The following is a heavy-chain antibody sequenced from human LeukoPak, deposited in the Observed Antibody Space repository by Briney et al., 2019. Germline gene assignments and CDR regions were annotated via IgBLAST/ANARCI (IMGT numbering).Heavy chain of an antibody. D-gene: IGHD5-18*01. CDR2: ISSDGVTT. J-gene: IGHJ4*02. CDR1: GFTFSRYA. CDR3: VKAMATYGYRVPFDY. V-gene: IGHV3-64D*09. Sequence: GGSLRLFCPPSGFTFSRYAMHWARQAPGEGREYVSGISSDGVTTYYANSVKCRFTISRDNSENTLYLQMSSLRAEHTAVYYCVKAMATYGYRVPFDYWGQGTLVTVSS.